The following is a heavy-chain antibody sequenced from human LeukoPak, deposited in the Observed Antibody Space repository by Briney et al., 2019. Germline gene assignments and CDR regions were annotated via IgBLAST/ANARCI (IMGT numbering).Heavy chain of an antibody. D-gene: IGHD5-12*01. Sequence: GGSLRLSCAASGFTFSNYGMSWVRQAPGKGLEWVSAIGTAGDTYYPGSVKGRFTISRENAKNSLYLQMNSLRAGDTAVYYCARGHIVATGLDYWGQGTLVTVSS. J-gene: IGHJ4*02. CDR2: IGTAGDT. V-gene: IGHV3-13*01. CDR3: ARGHIVATGLDY. CDR1: GFTFSNYG.